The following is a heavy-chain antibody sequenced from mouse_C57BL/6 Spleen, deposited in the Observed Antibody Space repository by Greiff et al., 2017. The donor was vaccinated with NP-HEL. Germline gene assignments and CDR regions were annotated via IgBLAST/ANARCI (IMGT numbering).Heavy chain of an antibody. Sequence: VQLQQSGAELVRPGASVKLSCKASGYTFTDYYINWVKQRPGQGLEWIARIYPGSGNTYYNEKFKGKATLTAEKSSSTAYMQLSSLTSEDSAVYFCARERDDSPFFDYWGQGTTLTVSS. CDR1: GYTFTDYY. CDR2: IYPGSGNT. D-gene: IGHD2-4*01. CDR3: ARERDDSPFFDY. J-gene: IGHJ2*01. V-gene: IGHV1-76*01.